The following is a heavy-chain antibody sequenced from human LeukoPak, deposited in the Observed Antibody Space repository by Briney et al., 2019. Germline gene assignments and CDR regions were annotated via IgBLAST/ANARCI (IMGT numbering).Heavy chain of an antibody. Sequence: GGSLRLSCAASGFTFSSYSMNWVRQAPGKGLEWVSSISSSSSYTYYADSVKGRFTISRDNAKNSLYLQMNSLRAEDTAVYYCARDSSGYYSYYYYYGMDVWGQGTTVTVSS. J-gene: IGHJ6*02. CDR2: ISSSSSYT. D-gene: IGHD3-22*01. V-gene: IGHV3-21*01. CDR3: ARDSSGYYSYYYYYGMDV. CDR1: GFTFSSYS.